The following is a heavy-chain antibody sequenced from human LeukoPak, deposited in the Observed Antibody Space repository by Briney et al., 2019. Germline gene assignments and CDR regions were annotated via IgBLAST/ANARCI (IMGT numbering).Heavy chain of an antibody. CDR1: AFTFSGYW. J-gene: IGHJ4*02. Sequence: GGSLRLSCVGSAFTFSGYWMRRVRQAPGKGLEWVANIKQDGSESYYVDSVKGRFTISRDNAKNSLYLQMNSLRAEDTAVYYCARDKWIGNYWGQRTLVTVSS. CDR2: IKQDGSES. D-gene: IGHD5-12*01. V-gene: IGHV3-7*04. CDR3: ARDKWIGNY.